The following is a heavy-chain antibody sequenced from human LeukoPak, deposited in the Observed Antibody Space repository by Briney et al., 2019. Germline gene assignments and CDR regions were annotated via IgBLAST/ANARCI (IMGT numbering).Heavy chain of an antibody. Sequence: ASVNVSFKASGYTFTVYYMHWVRQAPGQGLERMGWINPNSGGTNYAQKFQGRVTMTRDPSISTAYMELSRLRSDDTAVYYCARDLHYYGSGSYKPFDYWGQGTLVTVSS. CDR1: GYTFTVYY. CDR2: INPNSGGT. CDR3: ARDLHYYGSGSYKPFDY. D-gene: IGHD3-10*01. J-gene: IGHJ4*02. V-gene: IGHV1-2*02.